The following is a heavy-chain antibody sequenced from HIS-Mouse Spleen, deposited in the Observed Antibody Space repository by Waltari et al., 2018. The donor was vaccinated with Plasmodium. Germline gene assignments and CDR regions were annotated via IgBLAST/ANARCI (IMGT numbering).Heavy chain of an antibody. V-gene: IGHV4-59*01. Sequence: QVQLQESGPGLVKPSETLSLTCTVSGGSISRYYWSWIRPPPGKGLEWIGYIYYSGSTNYNPSLKSRVTISVDTSKNQFSLKLSSVTAADTAVYYCARDGYSSSWYPFDIWGQGTMVTVSS. CDR2: IYYSGST. CDR1: GGSISRYY. CDR3: ARDGYSSSWYPFDI. J-gene: IGHJ3*02. D-gene: IGHD6-13*01.